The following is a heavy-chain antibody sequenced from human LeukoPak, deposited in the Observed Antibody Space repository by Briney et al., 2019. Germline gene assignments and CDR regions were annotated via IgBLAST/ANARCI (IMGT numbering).Heavy chain of an antibody. D-gene: IGHD5-18*01. CDR2: INHSGST. CDR3: ARAPPDTAMADYYYGMDV. V-gene: IGHV4-34*01. J-gene: IGHJ6*02. Sequence: SETLSLTCAVYGGSFSGYYWSWIRQPPGKGLEWIGEINHSGSTNYNPSLKSRVTISVDTSKNQFSLKLSSVTVADTAVYYCARAPPDTAMADYYYGMDVWGQGTTVTVSS. CDR1: GGSFSGYY.